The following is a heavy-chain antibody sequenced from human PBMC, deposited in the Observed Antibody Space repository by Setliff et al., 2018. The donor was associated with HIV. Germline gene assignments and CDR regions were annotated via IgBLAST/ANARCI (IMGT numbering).Heavy chain of an antibody. CDR2: ITTYNGGT. CDR1: GYSFTSYG. CDR3: ANSVTDASYWYFIH. V-gene: IGHV1-18*01. J-gene: IGHJ2*01. Sequence: ASVKVSCKAFGYSFTSYGLSRVRQAPGQGLEWMGSITTYNGGTNYALNLQGRVTMTTDTSTSTAYMELSSLRSEDTAVYYCANSVTDASYWYFIHWGRGSPVTVSS. D-gene: IGHD4-17*01.